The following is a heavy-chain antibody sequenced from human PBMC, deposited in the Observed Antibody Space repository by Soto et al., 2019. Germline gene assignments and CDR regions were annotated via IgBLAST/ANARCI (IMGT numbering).Heavy chain of an antibody. Sequence: QVQLVQSGAEVKKPGSSVKVSCKASGGTFSSYAISWVRQAPGQGLEWMGGIIPIFGTANYAQKFQGRVTITADESKSTAYMELSSLRAEDPAVYYCAGAYCGGDCYSPYYYGMDVWGQGTTVTVSS. CDR3: AGAYCGGDCYSPYYYGMDV. CDR1: GGTFSSYA. CDR2: IIPIFGTA. J-gene: IGHJ6*02. D-gene: IGHD2-21*02. V-gene: IGHV1-69*12.